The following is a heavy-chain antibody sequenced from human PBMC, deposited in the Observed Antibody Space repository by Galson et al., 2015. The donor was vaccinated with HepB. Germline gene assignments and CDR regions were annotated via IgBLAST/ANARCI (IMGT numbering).Heavy chain of an antibody. V-gene: IGHV3-49*04. CDR2: IRSKAYGGTT. J-gene: IGHJ4*02. D-gene: IGHD3-22*01. CDR3: TRDWLYYDSSGYYYPDY. CDR1: GFTFGDYA. Sequence: SLRLSCAASGFTFGDYAMSWVRQAPGKGLEWVGFIRSKAYGGTTEYAASVKGRFTISRDDSKSIAYLQMNSLKTEDTAVYYCTRDWLYYDSSGYYYPDYWGQGTLVTVSS.